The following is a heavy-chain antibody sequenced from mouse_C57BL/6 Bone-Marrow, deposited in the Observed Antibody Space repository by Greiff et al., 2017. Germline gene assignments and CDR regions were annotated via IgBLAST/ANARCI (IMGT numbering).Heavy chain of an antibody. CDR3: AREVFLPYYYAMDY. CDR1: GYTFTSYW. Sequence: VQLQQPGAELVKPGASVKMSCKASGYTFTSYWITWVKQRPGQGLEWIGVIYPGSGSTNYNEKFKSKATLTVDTSSSTTYMQLSSLTSEDSAVYYCAREVFLPYYYAMDYWGQGTSVTVSS. V-gene: IGHV1-55*01. CDR2: IYPGSGST. J-gene: IGHJ4*01. D-gene: IGHD2-1*01.